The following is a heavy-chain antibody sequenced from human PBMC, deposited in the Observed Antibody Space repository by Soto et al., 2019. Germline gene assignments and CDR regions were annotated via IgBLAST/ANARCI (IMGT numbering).Heavy chain of an antibody. CDR2: ISGSGGST. J-gene: IGHJ5*02. D-gene: IGHD3-10*01. CDR1: GFTFSSYA. CDR3: AKDRPGGGLLWFGELPELWT. V-gene: IGHV3-23*01. Sequence: GGSLRLSCAASGFTFSSYAMSWVRQAPGKGLEWVSAISGSGGSTYYADSVKGRFTISRDNSKNTLYLQMNSLRAEDTAVYYCAKDRPGGGLLWFGELPELWTWGQGTLVTVSS.